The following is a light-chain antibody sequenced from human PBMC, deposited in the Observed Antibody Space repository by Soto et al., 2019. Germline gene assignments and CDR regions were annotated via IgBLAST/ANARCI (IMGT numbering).Light chain of an antibody. CDR2: GAS. CDR3: QQYGSSPRT. Sequence: TLSLSPGEIATLSCRASQSVSSSYLGWYQQKPGQAPRLLMYGASSRATGIPERFSGSGSGTDFTLTISRLEPEDFAVYYCQQYGSSPRTFGQGTKVDIK. CDR1: QSVSSSY. J-gene: IGKJ1*01. V-gene: IGKV3-20*01.